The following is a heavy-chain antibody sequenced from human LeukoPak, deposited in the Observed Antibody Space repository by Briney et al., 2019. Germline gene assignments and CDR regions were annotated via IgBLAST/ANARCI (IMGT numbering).Heavy chain of an antibody. Sequence: NPSETLSLTCAVYGGSFSGYYWSWIRQPPGKGLEWIGEINHSGSTNYNPSLKSRVTISVDTSKNQFSLKLSSVTAADTAVYYCAGSGTGIKYNWFDPWGQGTLVTVSS. CDR2: INHSGST. J-gene: IGHJ5*02. D-gene: IGHD1-1*01. CDR3: AGSGTGIKYNWFDP. CDR1: GGSFSGYY. V-gene: IGHV4-34*01.